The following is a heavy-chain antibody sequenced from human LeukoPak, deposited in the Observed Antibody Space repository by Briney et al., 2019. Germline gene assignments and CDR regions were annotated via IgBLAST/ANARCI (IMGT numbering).Heavy chain of an antibody. J-gene: IGHJ4*02. CDR3: ARAPYYDYVWGSFGY. D-gene: IGHD3-16*01. V-gene: IGHV4-38-2*02. CDR1: GYSISSGYY. CDR2: IYHSGST. Sequence: SETLSLTCTVSGYSISSGYYWGWIRQPPGKGLEWIGGIYHSGSTYYNPSLKSRVTISVDTSKNQFSLKLSSVTAADTAVYYCARAPYYDYVWGSFGYWGQGTLVTVSS.